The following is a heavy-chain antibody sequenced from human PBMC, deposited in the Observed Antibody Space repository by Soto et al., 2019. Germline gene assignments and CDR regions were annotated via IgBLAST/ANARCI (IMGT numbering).Heavy chain of an antibody. J-gene: IGHJ4*02. D-gene: IGHD5-12*01. CDR2: ISAYNGNT. CDR1: GYTFTSYG. Sequence: QVQLVQSGAEVKKPGASVKVSCKASGYTFTSYGINWVRQAPGQGLEGMGWISAYNGNTHYAQKLQGRVTMTTDTSTRTDYMELRSLRSRETAVYYCARVQSGYDFAYWGQGTLVTVAS. CDR3: ARVQSGYDFAY. V-gene: IGHV1-18*01.